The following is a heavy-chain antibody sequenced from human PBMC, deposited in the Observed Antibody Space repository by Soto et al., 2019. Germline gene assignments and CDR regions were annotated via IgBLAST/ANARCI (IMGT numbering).Heavy chain of an antibody. CDR3: ARVSSGHDY. V-gene: IGHV3-48*02. CDR1: GFTSSSNS. Sequence: EVQLVESGGGWVQPGGPLRLPFAALGFTSSSNSINGVRKAPGKGLGWVSYISSSSSTIYYADSVKGRFTISRDNAKNSLYLQMNSLRDEDTAVYYCARVSSGHDYWGQGTLVTVSS. CDR2: ISSSSSTI. D-gene: IGHD6-19*01. J-gene: IGHJ4*02.